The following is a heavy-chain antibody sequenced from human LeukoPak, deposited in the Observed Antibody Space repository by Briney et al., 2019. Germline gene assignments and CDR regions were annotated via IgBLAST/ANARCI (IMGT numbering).Heavy chain of an antibody. Sequence: GASVKVSCKASGYTFTGYYMHWVRQAPGQGLEWMGIINPSGGSTSYAQKFQGRVTMTRDMSTSTVYMELSSLRSEDTAVYYCARGGGGTTNYNWFDPWGQGTLVTVSS. J-gene: IGHJ5*02. CDR2: INPSGGST. CDR1: GYTFTGYY. CDR3: ARGGGGTTNYNWFDP. V-gene: IGHV1-46*01. D-gene: IGHD2-8*01.